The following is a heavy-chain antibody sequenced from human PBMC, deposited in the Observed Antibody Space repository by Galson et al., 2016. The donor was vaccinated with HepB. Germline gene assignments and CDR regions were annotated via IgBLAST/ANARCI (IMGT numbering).Heavy chain of an antibody. V-gene: IGHV3-30*18. J-gene: IGHJ4*02. CDR2: KAYDGTYE. CDR3: AKDGLMAANTEPSFDF. D-gene: IGHD2-8*01. Sequence: SLRLSCAASGFRFNNYGMHWVRQAPGKGLEWVALKAYDGTYEYYADSVKGRFTISRDNSKSMLYLHMNSLRPEDTAVYYCAKDGLMAANTEPSFDFWGQGTLATVSS. CDR1: GFRFNNYG.